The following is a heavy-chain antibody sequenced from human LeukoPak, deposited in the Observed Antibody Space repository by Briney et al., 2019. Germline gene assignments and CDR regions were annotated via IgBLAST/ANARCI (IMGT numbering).Heavy chain of an antibody. CDR1: GGSISSSSYY. J-gene: IGHJ4*02. Sequence: PETLSLTCTVSGGSISSSSYYWGWIRQPPGKGLEWIGSIYYSGSTYYNPSLKSRVTISVDTSKNQFSLKLSSVTAADTAVYYCARLGISHSSVDYWGQGTLVTVSS. D-gene: IGHD5-18*01. CDR2: IYYSGST. V-gene: IGHV4-39*01. CDR3: ARLGISHSSVDY.